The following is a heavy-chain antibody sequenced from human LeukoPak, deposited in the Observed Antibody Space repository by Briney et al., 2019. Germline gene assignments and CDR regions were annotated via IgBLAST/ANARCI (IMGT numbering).Heavy chain of an antibody. CDR1: GFIFSSYA. D-gene: IGHD2-15*01. CDR2: ISGSGGNT. Sequence: GGSLRLSCAASGFIFSSYAMSWVRQAPGKGLEWVSAISGSGGNTYYADSVKGRFTISRDNSKNTVYLQMNSLRAEDTAVYYCAKDLQKGPVESFDYWGQGTLVTVSS. J-gene: IGHJ4*02. V-gene: IGHV3-23*01. CDR3: AKDLQKGPVESFDY.